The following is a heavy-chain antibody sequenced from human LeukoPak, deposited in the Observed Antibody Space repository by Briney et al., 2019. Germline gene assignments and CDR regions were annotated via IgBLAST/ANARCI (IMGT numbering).Heavy chain of an antibody. V-gene: IGHV3-53*01. J-gene: IGHJ5*02. Sequence: PGGSLRLSCAASGFTVSSNYMSWVRQAPGKGLEWVSVIYSGGSTYYADSVEGRFTISRDNSKNTLYLQMNSLRAEDTAVYYCARGYDSSGYYFDWFDPWGQGTLVTVSS. CDR3: ARGYDSSGYYFDWFDP. D-gene: IGHD3-22*01. CDR2: IYSGGST. CDR1: GFTVSSNY.